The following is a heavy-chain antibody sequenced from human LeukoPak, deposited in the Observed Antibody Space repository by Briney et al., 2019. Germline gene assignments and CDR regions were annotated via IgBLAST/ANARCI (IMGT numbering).Heavy chain of an antibody. CDR3: ARDRITVAATETSFDY. CDR2: VSGSGEST. CDR1: GFTFSSYG. D-gene: IGHD6-19*01. Sequence: PGGSLRLSCGASGFTFSSYGMSWVRQAPGKGLEWVSSVSGSGESTYYADSVKGRFTISRDNAKNSLYLQMNSLRAEDTAVYYCARDRITVAATETSFDYWGQGTLVTVSS. J-gene: IGHJ4*02. V-gene: IGHV3-23*01.